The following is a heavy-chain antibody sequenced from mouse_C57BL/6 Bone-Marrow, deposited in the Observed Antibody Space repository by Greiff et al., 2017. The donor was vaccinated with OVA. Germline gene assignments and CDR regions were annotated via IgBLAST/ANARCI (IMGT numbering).Heavy chain of an antibody. CDR2: ISDGGSYT. D-gene: IGHD4-1*01. V-gene: IGHV5-4*03. Sequence: EVKVEESGGGLVKPGGSLKLSCAASGFTFSSYAMSWVRQSPEKRLEWVATISDGGSYTYYPDNVKGRCTISRDNAKNNLYLQMSHLKSEDTAMYYCASRNCAFAYWGQGTLVTVSS. CDR1: GFTFSSYA. CDR3: ASRNCAFAY. J-gene: IGHJ3*01.